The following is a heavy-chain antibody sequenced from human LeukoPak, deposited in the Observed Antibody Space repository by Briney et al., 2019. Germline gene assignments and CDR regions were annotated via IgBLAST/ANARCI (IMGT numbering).Heavy chain of an antibody. CDR2: EGSRGGT. Sequence: GGSLRLSCAASGFTFTNYAVCWVRQAPGKGLEWVSAEGSRGGTYYADSVKGRFTISRDSSENTLSLQMNSLRVEDTALYYCASRTWTGAGYYAFDIWGQGTMVTVSS. CDR3: ASRTWTGAGYYAFDI. V-gene: IGHV3-23*01. J-gene: IGHJ3*02. CDR1: GFTFTNYA. D-gene: IGHD3/OR15-3a*01.